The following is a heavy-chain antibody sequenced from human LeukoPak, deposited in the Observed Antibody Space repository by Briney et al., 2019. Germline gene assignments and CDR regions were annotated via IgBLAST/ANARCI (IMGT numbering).Heavy chain of an antibody. J-gene: IGHJ4*02. V-gene: IGHV3-53*04. D-gene: IGHD3-10*01. CDR3: ARGGRFGEDHFDY. Sequence: GGSLRLSCAASGFSVSSHIMPWVRQAPGKGLEWISVLYRGGNSLHADAVQGRFTISRNTSENTLYLQMNSLTYEDTAVYYCARGGRFGEDHFDYWGQGILVTVSS. CDR1: GFSVSSHI. CDR2: LYRGGNS.